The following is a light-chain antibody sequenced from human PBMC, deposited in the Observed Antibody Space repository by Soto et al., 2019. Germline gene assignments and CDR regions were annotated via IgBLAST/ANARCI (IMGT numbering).Light chain of an antibody. CDR1: QSVSSSY. V-gene: IGKV3-20*01. J-gene: IGKJ1*01. CDR3: QQYSSSFWT. Sequence: EIVLTQYPGTLSLSPGERAPLSCRASQSVSSSYLAWYQQKPGQAPRLLIYGASSRATGIPDRFSGSGSGTDFTLTSSRLEPEDFAVYYCQQYSSSFWTFGQGTKVDIK. CDR2: GAS.